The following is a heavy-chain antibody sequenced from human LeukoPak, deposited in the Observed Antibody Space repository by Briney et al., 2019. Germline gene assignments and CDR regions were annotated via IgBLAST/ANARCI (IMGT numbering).Heavy chain of an antibody. CDR3: AKDLLWFGEPNWFDP. CDR1: GFTFSDYN. CDR2: ISRSGSTK. Sequence: GGSLRLSCAASGFTFSDYNMRWIRQAPGKGLEWVSSISRSGSTKYYADSVKGRFTISRDNSKNTLYLQMNRLRAEDTAMYYCAKDLLWFGEPNWFDPWGQGTLVTVSS. D-gene: IGHD3-10*01. J-gene: IGHJ5*02. V-gene: IGHV3-11*04.